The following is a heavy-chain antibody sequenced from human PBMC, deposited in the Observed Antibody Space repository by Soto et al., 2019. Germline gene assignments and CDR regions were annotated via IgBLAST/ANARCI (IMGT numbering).Heavy chain of an antibody. Sequence: SETLSLTCTVSGGSMSSYYWSWIRQPPGKGLEWIGYIYYSGSTNYNPSLKSRVTISVDTSKNQFSLKLSSVTAADTAVYYCARENSSSYYYYGMDVWGQGTTVTVSS. CDR3: ARENSSSYYYYGMDV. CDR1: GGSMSSYY. V-gene: IGHV4-59*01. D-gene: IGHD6-6*01. CDR2: IYYSGST. J-gene: IGHJ6*02.